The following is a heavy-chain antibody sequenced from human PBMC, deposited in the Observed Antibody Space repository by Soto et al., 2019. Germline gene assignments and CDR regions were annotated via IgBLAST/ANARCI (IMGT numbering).Heavy chain of an antibody. CDR1: GFTFSSYG. D-gene: IGHD3-3*01. CDR2: IWYDGSNK. V-gene: IGHV3-33*01. CDR3: ARGRYYDFWSGYSGPLFDY. Sequence: GGSLRLSCAASGFTFSSYGMHWVRQAPGKGLEWVAVIWYDGSNKYYADSVKGRLTISRDNSKNTLYLQMNSLRAEDTAVYYCARGRYYDFWSGYSGPLFDYWGQGTLVTVSS. J-gene: IGHJ4*02.